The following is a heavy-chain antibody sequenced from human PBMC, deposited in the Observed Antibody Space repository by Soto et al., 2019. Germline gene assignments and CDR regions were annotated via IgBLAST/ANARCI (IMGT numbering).Heavy chain of an antibody. J-gene: IGHJ4*02. Sequence: SETLSLTCTVSGGSISSYYWSWIRQPPGKGLEWIGYIYYSGSTNYNPSLKSRVTISVDTSKNQFSLKLSSVTAADTAVYYCARSRKYYDILTGPTEPMYYFDYWGQGTLVTVSS. CDR1: GGSISSYY. CDR3: ARSRKYYDILTGPTEPMYYFDY. V-gene: IGHV4-59*01. CDR2: IYYSGST. D-gene: IGHD3-9*01.